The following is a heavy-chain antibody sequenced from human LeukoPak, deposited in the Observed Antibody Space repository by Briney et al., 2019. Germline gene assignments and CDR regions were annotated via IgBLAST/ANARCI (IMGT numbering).Heavy chain of an antibody. J-gene: IGHJ4*02. CDR1: GGSISSYY. CDR3: ARDESRARFFDY. V-gene: IGHV4-59*01. CDR2: IYYSGST. D-gene: IGHD5/OR15-5a*01. Sequence: PSETLSLTCTVSGGSISSYYWSWIRQLPGKGLEWIGYIYYSGSTKYNPSLKSRVTISVDTSKNQFSLKLISVTAADTAVYYCARDESRARFFDYWGQGTLVTVSS.